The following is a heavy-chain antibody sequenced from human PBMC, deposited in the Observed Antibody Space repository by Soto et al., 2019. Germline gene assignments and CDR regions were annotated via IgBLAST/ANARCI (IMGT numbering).Heavy chain of an antibody. Sequence: KPSETLSLTCTVSGGAISSSNYYWCWIRQPPGKGLEWIGSMYYSGSTYYNPSLKSRVTISADTSKNQFSLKLGSVIAADTAVYYCARARGNYYYYGMDVWGQGTTVTVSS. CDR1: GGAISSSNYY. J-gene: IGHJ6*02. V-gene: IGHV4-39*01. CDR2: MYYSGST. CDR3: ARARGNYYYYGMDV. D-gene: IGHD1-26*01.